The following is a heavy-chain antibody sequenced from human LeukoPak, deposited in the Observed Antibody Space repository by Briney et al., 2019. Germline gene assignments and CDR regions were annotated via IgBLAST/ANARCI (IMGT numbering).Heavy chain of an antibody. CDR1: GYTFTSYS. CDR3: ARFLGGSYGMDV. D-gene: IGHD1-26*01. J-gene: IGHJ6*02. V-gene: IGHV1-3*01. CDR2: INAGNGNT. Sequence: ASVKVSCKASGYTFTSYSMHWVRQAPGQRLEWMGWINAGNGNTKFSQKFQSRVTITRDTSASTAYMELSSLRSEDTAVYYCARFLGGSYGMDVWGQGTTVTVSS.